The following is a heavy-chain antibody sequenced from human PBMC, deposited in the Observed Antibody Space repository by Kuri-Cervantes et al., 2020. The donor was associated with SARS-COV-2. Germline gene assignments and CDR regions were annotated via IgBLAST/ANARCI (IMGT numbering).Heavy chain of an antibody. Sequence: GGSLRLSCTVSGGSISSHYWSWVRQPPGKGLEWVAVISYDGSNKYYADSVKGRFTISRDNSKNTLYLQMNGLRAEDTAVYYCARPRSGYYFEAFDIWGQGTMVTVSS. V-gene: IGHV3-30-3*01. J-gene: IGHJ3*02. CDR1: GGSISSHY. D-gene: IGHD3-3*01. CDR2: ISYDGSNK. CDR3: ARPRSGYYFEAFDI.